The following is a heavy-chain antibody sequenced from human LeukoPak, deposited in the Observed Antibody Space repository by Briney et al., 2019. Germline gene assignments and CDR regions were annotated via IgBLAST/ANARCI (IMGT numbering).Heavy chain of an antibody. Sequence: GGSLRLSCAASGSTFSSSAMSWVRQAPGKGLEWVSGISGSGGSTHYADSVKGRFTISRDNSKNTLYLQMNSLRAEDTAVYYCAKSTHYYDSSGHYIDYFDYWGQGTLVTVSS. D-gene: IGHD3-22*01. J-gene: IGHJ4*02. CDR3: AKSTHYYDSSGHYIDYFDY. V-gene: IGHV3-23*01. CDR1: GSTFSSSA. CDR2: ISGSGGST.